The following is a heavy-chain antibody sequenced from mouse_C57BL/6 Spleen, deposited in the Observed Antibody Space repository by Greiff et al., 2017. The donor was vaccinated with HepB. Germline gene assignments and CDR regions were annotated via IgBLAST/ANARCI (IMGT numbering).Heavy chain of an antibody. Sequence: EVQRVESGEGLVKPGGSLKLSCAASGFTFSSYAMSWVRQTPEKRLEWVAYISSGGDYIYYADTVKGRFTISRDNARNTLYLQMSSLKSEDTAMYYCTRDRDGTHFDYWGQGTTLTVSS. CDR1: GFTFSSYA. D-gene: IGHD4-1*01. J-gene: IGHJ2*01. V-gene: IGHV5-9-1*02. CDR2: ISSGGDYI. CDR3: TRDRDGTHFDY.